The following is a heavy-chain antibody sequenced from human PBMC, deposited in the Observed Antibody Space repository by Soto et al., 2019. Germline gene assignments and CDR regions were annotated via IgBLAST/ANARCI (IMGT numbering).Heavy chain of an antibody. Sequence: SETLSLTCTVSDGSLSPNYWSWIRQPPGKGLEWIGYIYYAGTTTYNPSIQSRVSISLDTSKNEVSLKLTSVTAADTAVYFCARLGAFYQAMDSWGQGTLVTVSS. V-gene: IGHV4-59*08. D-gene: IGHD2-2*01. CDR3: ARLGAFYQAMDS. CDR2: IYYAGTT. CDR1: DGSLSPNY. J-gene: IGHJ1*01.